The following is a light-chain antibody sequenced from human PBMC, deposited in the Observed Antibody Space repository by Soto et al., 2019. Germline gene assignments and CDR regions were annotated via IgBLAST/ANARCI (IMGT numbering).Light chain of an antibody. Sequence: DIQMTQSPSTLSASVGDRVTITCRASQSIGSWLAWYQQKPGKAPKLLIYEASTLQSGVPSRFSGSGSGTEFTLTISGLLPEDFAAYHCQQLYTLPFTFGQGTRLEIK. CDR2: EAS. CDR3: QQLYTLPFT. J-gene: IGKJ5*01. CDR1: QSIGSW. V-gene: IGKV1-5*01.